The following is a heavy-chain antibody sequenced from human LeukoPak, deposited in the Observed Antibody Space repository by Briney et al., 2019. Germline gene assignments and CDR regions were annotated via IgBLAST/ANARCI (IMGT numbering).Heavy chain of an antibody. V-gene: IGHV1-18*01. CDR1: GYTFTSYG. D-gene: IGHD2-2*01. Sequence: ASVKVSCKASGYTFTSYGISWVRQAPGQGLEWMGWISAYNGNTNYAQKLQGRVTMTTDTSTSTAYMELRSLRSDDTAVYYCARPYCSSTSCHYGMDVWGRGTTVTVSS. CDR3: ARPYCSSTSCHYGMDV. CDR2: ISAYNGNT. J-gene: IGHJ6*02.